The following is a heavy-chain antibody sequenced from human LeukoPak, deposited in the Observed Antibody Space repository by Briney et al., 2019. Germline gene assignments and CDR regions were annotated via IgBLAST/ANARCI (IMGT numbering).Heavy chain of an antibody. D-gene: IGHD3-10*01. CDR2: ISSSSSYI. Sequence: KPGGSLRLSCAASGFTFSSYSMNWVRQAPAKGLEWVSSISSSSSYIYYADSVKGRFTISRDNAKNSLYLQMNSLRAEDTAVYYCARDHRKGRLLWFGELLSWFDPWGQGTLVTVSS. CDR3: ARDHRKGRLLWFGELLSWFDP. CDR1: GFTFSSYS. J-gene: IGHJ5*02. V-gene: IGHV3-21*01.